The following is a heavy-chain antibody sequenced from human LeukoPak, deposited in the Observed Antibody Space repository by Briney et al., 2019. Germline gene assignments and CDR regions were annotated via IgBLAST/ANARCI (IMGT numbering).Heavy chain of an antibody. CDR1: GFTFSSSG. CDR3: AKETRYRDFYYGMDV. CDR2: ISYDGNTK. V-gene: IGHV3-30*18. J-gene: IGHJ6*02. D-gene: IGHD1-1*01. Sequence: PGGSLRLSCAASGFTFSSSGMHWVRQAPGKGLEWVAVISYDGNTKYYADSVKGRFTISRDNSKNTLYLQMNSLRGEDTAVYYCAKETRYRDFYYGMDVWGQGTTVTVSS.